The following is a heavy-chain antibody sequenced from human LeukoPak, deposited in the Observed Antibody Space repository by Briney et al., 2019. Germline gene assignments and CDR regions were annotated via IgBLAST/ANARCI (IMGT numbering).Heavy chain of an antibody. CDR3: ARVVVPAAPPYYMDV. CDR2: IYYSGST. J-gene: IGHJ6*03. V-gene: IGHV4-59*01. CDR1: GGSISSYY. Sequence: SETLSLTCTVSGGSISSYYWSWIRQPPWKGLEWIGYIYYSGSTNYNPSLKSRVTISVDTSKNQFSLKLSSVTAADTAVYYCARVVVPAAPPYYMDVWGKGTTVTVSS. D-gene: IGHD2-2*01.